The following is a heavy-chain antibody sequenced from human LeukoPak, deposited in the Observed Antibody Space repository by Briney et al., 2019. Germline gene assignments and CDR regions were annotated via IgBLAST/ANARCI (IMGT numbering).Heavy chain of an antibody. Sequence: ASVKVSCKASGYTFTSYDINWVRQATGQGLEWMGWMNPISGNTGYAQKFQGRVTMTRNTSISTAYMELSSLRSEDTAVYYCARGVGPYYDSSGYHGGYYFDYWGQGTLVTVSS. CDR2: MNPISGNT. V-gene: IGHV1-8*01. J-gene: IGHJ4*02. CDR3: ARGVGPYYDSSGYHGGYYFDY. D-gene: IGHD3-22*01. CDR1: GYTFTSYD.